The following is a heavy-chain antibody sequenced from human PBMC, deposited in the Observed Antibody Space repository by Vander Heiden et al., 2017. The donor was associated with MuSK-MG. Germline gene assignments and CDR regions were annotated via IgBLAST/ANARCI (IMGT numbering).Heavy chain of an antibody. Sequence: EVQLVESGGGLVQPGGSLRLSCAASGFTFTNYWMGWVRQSPGKGLEWVASIKIDGSEKFYVDSVKGRFTISRDNAKNSAFLQVNSLRAEDTSVYYCARVGKDGGWYSAEFDYWGQGTLVTVSS. CDR2: IKIDGSEK. V-gene: IGHV3-7*01. J-gene: IGHJ4*02. CDR3: ARVGKDGGWYSAEFDY. D-gene: IGHD6-19*01. CDR1: GFTFTNYW.